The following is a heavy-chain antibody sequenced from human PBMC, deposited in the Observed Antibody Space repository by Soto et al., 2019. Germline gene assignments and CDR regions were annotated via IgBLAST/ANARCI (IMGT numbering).Heavy chain of an antibody. D-gene: IGHD1-7*01. CDR2: INPSGGST. Sequence: ASVKVSCKASGYTFTSYYMHWVRQAPGQGLEWMGIINPSGGSTSYAQKFQGRVTMTRDTSTSTAYMELSSLRSEDTAVYYCARFGPLTGTRYLDPHYYYYYMDVWGKGTTVTGSS. V-gene: IGHV1-46*01. CDR3: ARFGPLTGTRYLDPHYYYYYMDV. CDR1: GYTFTSYY. J-gene: IGHJ6*03.